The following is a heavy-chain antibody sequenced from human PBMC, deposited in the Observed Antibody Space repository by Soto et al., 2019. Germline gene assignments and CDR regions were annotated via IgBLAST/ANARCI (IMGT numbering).Heavy chain of an antibody. D-gene: IGHD5-12*01. V-gene: IGHV1-2*04. CDR1: GDTFTGYY. CDR2: INPNSGVT. J-gene: IGHJ6*03. CDR3: ARESGGATATLDYYYFYMDV. Sequence: QVQLVQSGAEVKKPGASVTVSCRASGDTFTGYYMHWVRQAPGQGLEWMGWINPNSGVTKYAQKCQGWVTMTMDTSIRTVYMQLSRLRSDDTAVYYCARESGGATATLDYYYFYMDVWGTGTTVTVSS.